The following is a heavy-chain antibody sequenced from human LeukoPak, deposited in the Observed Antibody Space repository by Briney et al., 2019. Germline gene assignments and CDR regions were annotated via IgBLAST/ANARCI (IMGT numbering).Heavy chain of an antibody. CDR3: AKEGSGWYLLFDY. V-gene: IGHV3-30*18. Sequence: GRSLRLSCAASGFTFSSYGMHWVRQAPGKGLGWVAVISYDGSNKYYADSVKGRFTISRDNSKNTLYLQMNSLRAEDTAVYYCAKEGSGWYLLFDYWGQGTLVTVSS. CDR1: GFTFSSYG. J-gene: IGHJ4*02. CDR2: ISYDGSNK. D-gene: IGHD6-19*01.